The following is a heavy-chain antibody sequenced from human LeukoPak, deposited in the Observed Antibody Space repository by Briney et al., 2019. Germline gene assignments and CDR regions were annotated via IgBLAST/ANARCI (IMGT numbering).Heavy chain of an antibody. Sequence: SETLSLTCTVSGGSISSYYWSWIRQPPGKGLEWIGYIYYSGSTNYNPSLKSRVTISVDTSKNQFSLKLSSVTAADTAVYYCASPGEYGDYFDYWGQGTPVTVSS. CDR1: GGSISSYY. V-gene: IGHV4-59*08. J-gene: IGHJ4*02. CDR2: IYYSGST. D-gene: IGHD3-10*01. CDR3: ASPGEYGDYFDY.